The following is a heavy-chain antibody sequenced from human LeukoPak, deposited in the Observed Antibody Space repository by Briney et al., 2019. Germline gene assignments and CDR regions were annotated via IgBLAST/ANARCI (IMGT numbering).Heavy chain of an antibody. J-gene: IGHJ6*02. V-gene: IGHV3-7*01. CDR1: RFTFSSHW. CDR3: AREDGSGTDRQHYYGMDV. D-gene: IGHD3-10*01. CDR2: INKDGTEN. Sequence: GGSLRLSCTASRFTFSSHWMNWVRQAPGKGREWVANINKDGTENYYMDSVRGRFTISRDNAQSSLFLQMNSLRAEDKAVYYCAREDGSGTDRQHYYGMDVWGQGTTVTVSS.